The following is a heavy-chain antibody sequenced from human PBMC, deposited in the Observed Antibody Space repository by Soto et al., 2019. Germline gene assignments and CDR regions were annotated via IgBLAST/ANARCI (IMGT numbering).Heavy chain of an antibody. D-gene: IGHD3-22*01. CDR3: ARGTYYYDSSGPLGY. J-gene: IGHJ4*02. V-gene: IGHV1-69*06. CDR2: VIPIFGTA. Sequence: SVKVSCKASGGTFSSYAISWVRQAPGQGLEWMGGVIPIFGTANYAQKFQGRVAITADKSTSTAYMELSSLRSEDTAVYYCARGTYYYDSSGPLGYWGQGTLVTVSS. CDR1: GGTFSSYA.